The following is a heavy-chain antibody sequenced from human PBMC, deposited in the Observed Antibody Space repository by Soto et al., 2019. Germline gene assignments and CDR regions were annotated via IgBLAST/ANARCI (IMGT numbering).Heavy chain of an antibody. CDR1: GFTFSSYI. J-gene: IGHJ4*02. D-gene: IGHD3-22*01. Sequence: GGSLRLSCAAFGFTFSSYIMSWVLQAPGTGPEWVSDISDSGGTTNYANSVKGRFTISRHNSKNTQYLQMSSLRADDTAVYYCVKGEYYYDSSGYYPFDYWGQGTLVTVSS. CDR2: ISDSGGTT. V-gene: IGHV3-23*01. CDR3: VKGEYYYDSSGYYPFDY.